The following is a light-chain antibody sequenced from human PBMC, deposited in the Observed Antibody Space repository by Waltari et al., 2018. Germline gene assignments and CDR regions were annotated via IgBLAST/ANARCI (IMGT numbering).Light chain of an antibody. CDR1: QTIRGW. J-gene: IGKJ1*01. Sequence: DIQMTQSPSRLSASVGDRVTIPSRASQTIRGWLAWYQLKPGLAPKLLIYDASNLGGGVPSRFSGSGFGTNFTLTISSLQPDDFATYYCQQYSSFSTFGLGTKV. V-gene: IGKV1-5*01. CDR3: QQYSSFST. CDR2: DAS.